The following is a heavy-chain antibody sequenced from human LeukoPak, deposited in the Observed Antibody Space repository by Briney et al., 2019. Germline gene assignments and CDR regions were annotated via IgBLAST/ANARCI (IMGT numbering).Heavy chain of an antibody. V-gene: IGHV4-4*07. J-gene: IGHJ4*02. D-gene: IGHD3-22*01. Sequence: PSETLSLTCTVSGGSLSSYYWSWIRQPAGHGLEWIGRIYINGSTNYNPSLKSRVTISVDTSKNQFSLKLSSVTAADTAVYYCASILNYDSSRYYYAVDYWGQGTLVTVSS. CDR1: GGSLSSYY. CDR2: IYINGST. CDR3: ASILNYDSSRYYYAVDY.